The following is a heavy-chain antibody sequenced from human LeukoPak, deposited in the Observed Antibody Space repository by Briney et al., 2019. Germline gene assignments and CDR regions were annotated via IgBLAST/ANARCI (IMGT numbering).Heavy chain of an antibody. V-gene: IGHV1-2*02. CDR3: AALRYFDWLFDY. J-gene: IGHJ4*02. Sequence: ASVKVSCKACGYTFTGYYMHWVRQAPGQGLEWMGWINPNSGGTNYAQKFQGRVTMTRDTSISTAYMELSRLRSDDTAVYYCAALRYFDWLFDYWGQGTLVTVSS. CDR2: INPNSGGT. CDR1: GYTFTGYY. D-gene: IGHD3-9*01.